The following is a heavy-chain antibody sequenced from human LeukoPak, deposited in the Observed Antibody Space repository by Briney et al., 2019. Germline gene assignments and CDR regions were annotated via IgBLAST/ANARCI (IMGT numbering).Heavy chain of an antibody. CDR3: ARAGAVAGTYDAFDI. V-gene: IGHV1-69*10. CDR2: IIPILGIA. Sequence: GASVKVSCMASGGTFSSYAISWVRQAPGQGLEWMGRIIPILGIANYAQKFQGRVTITAKKSTSTAYMELSSLRSEDTAVYYCARAGAVAGTYDAFDIWGQGTMVTVSS. J-gene: IGHJ3*02. CDR1: GGTFSSYA. D-gene: IGHD6-19*01.